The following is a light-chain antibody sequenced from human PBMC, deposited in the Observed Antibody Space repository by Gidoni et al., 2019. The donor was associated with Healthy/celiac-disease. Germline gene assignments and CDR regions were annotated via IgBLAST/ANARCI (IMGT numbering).Light chain of an antibody. Sequence: SYVLTQPPSVSVAPGHTARITCGGNNIGSKSVHWYQQKPGQAPVLVVYDESDRPSGIPERFSGSNSGNTATLTISRVEAGDEADYYCQVWDSSSDLVVFGGGTKLTVL. CDR2: DES. CDR3: QVWDSSSDLVV. J-gene: IGLJ2*01. V-gene: IGLV3-21*02. CDR1: NIGSKS.